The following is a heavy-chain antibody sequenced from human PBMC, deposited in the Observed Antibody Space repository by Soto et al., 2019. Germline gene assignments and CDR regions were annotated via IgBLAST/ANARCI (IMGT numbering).Heavy chain of an antibody. CDR3: AREGSRYNL. CDR2: IIPVFGRP. CDR1: GGSFSSFG. J-gene: IGHJ1*01. Sequence: SVKVSCKASGGSFSSFGISWVRQAPGQGLEWMGGIIPVFGRPNYAQRFRGRLTITADESTNTVYLELIDLRSEDTAVYYCAREGSRYNLWGQGTQVTVSS. V-gene: IGHV1-69*13. D-gene: IGHD5-12*01.